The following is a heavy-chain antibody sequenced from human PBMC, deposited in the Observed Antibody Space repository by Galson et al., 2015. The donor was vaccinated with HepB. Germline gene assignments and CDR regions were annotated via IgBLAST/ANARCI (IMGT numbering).Heavy chain of an antibody. D-gene: IGHD3-3*01. V-gene: IGHV3-15*01. CDR3: ATDPAYIDVWSGYFGGS. J-gene: IGHJ5*02. CDR2: IKSKVDGGTV. Sequence: SLRLSCAVSGFTFSKAWMNWVRQAPGRGLEWVGRIKSKVDGGTVDYAAFARGRFIISRDDSKKMLYLQLQSLKIEDTAVYYCATDPAYIDVWSGYFGGSWGQGTLVTVSS. CDR1: GFTFSKAW.